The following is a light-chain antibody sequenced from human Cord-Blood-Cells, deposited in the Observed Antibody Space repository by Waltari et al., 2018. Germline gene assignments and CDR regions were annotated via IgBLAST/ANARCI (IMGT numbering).Light chain of an antibody. Sequence: QSVLTQPPSESGSPGQSVTISCTGTSSDVGGYNYVYCYKHHQGKAPKLMIYEVNKRPSGVPERFSGSKSGNTASLTVSGLQAEDEADYYCSSYAGSNNWVFGGGTKLTVL. CDR1: SSDVGGYNY. CDR2: EVN. V-gene: IGLV2-8*01. CDR3: SSYAGSNNWV. J-gene: IGLJ3*02.